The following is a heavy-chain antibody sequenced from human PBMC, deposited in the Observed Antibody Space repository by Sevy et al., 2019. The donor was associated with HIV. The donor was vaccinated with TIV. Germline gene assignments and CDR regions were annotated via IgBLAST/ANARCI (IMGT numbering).Heavy chain of an antibody. V-gene: IGHV1-69*13. CDR2: IIPIFGTA. J-gene: IGHJ1*01. D-gene: IGHD2-15*01. CDR3: ARDPGYCSGGSCFVYFQH. Sequence: ASVKVSCKASGGTFSSYAISWVRQAPGQGLEWMGRIIPIFGTANYAQKFQGRVTITADESTSTAYMELSSLRSEDTAVYYCARDPGYCSGGSCFVYFQHWGQGTLVTVSS. CDR1: GGTFSSYA.